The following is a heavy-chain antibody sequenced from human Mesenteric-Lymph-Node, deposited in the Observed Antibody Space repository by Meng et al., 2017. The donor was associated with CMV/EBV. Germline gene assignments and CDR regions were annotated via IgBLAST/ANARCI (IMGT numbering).Heavy chain of an antibody. CDR1: GFTFSSYW. D-gene: IGHD6-19*01. V-gene: IGHV3-7*01. CDR2: IKQDGSEK. Sequence: GGSLRLSCAASGFTFSSYWMRWVRQAPGKGLEWVANIKQDGSEKYYVDSVKGRFTISRDNAKNSLYLQMNSLRAEDTAVYYCAREYSSGWYGDWFDPWGQGTLVTVSS. CDR3: AREYSSGWYGDWFDP. J-gene: IGHJ5*02.